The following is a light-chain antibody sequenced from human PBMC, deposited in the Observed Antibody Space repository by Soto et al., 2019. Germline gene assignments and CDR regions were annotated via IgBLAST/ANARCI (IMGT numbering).Light chain of an antibody. V-gene: IGKV1-5*03. CDR1: QSISSW. CDR2: TAS. Sequence: DIQMTQSPSTLSASVGRSFTITCRASQSISSWLAWYQKKPGKAPKLLIYTASNLESGVPSRFRGSGSGTEFTLTITSLQPDDFATYYCQQYNSQSTFGQGTKV. CDR3: QQYNSQST. J-gene: IGKJ1*01.